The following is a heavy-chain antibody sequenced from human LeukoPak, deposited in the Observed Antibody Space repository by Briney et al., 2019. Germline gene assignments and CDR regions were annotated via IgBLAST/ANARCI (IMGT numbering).Heavy chain of an antibody. V-gene: IGHV4-61*02. D-gene: IGHD3-22*01. J-gene: IGHJ3*02. CDR1: GGSISSGSYY. Sequence: SETLSLTCTVSGGSISSGSYYWSWIRQPAGKGLEWIGRIYISGSTNDNPSLKNRVTISVDTSKNQFSLKLSSVTAADTAVYYCARDSYYYDSSGSGAFDIWGQGAMVTVSS. CDR3: ARDSYYYDSSGSGAFDI. CDR2: IYISGST.